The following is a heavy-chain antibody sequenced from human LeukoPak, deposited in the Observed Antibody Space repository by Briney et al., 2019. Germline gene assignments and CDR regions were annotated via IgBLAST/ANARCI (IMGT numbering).Heavy chain of an antibody. CDR3: ASGFMGYDRSGYYDDAFDI. CDR2: INPNSGGT. V-gene: IGHV1-2*02. Sequence: ASVKVSCKASGYTFTGYYMHWVRQAPGQGLEWMGWINPNSGGTNYAQKFQGRVTMTRDTSISTAYMELRRLRSDDTAVYYCASGFMGYDRSGYYDDAFDIWGQGTMVTVSS. CDR1: GYTFTGYY. J-gene: IGHJ3*02. D-gene: IGHD3-22*01.